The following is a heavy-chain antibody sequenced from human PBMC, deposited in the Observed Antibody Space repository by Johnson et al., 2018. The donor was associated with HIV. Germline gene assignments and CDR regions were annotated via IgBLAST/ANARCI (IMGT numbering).Heavy chain of an antibody. V-gene: IGHV3-11*06. CDR3: AKVAAAMGTDAFDI. J-gene: IGHJ3*02. Sequence: QVQLVESGGGLVQPGGSPRLSCAASGFTFSNAWMSWVRQAPGKGLEWVSGINWSGGGTTYADSVKGRFTVSSDNAKNSLYLQMNSLRAEDTAVYYCAKVAAAMGTDAFDIWGQGTMVTVSS. CDR2: INWSGGGT. CDR1: GFTFSNAW. D-gene: IGHD5-18*01.